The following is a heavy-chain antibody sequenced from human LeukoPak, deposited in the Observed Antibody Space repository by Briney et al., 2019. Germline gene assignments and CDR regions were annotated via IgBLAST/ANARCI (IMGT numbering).Heavy chain of an antibody. Sequence: SETLSLTCTVSGGSIRSSSYFWGWIRQPPGKGLEWIGSIYYSGSTWYNPSLKSRVTIPVDTSKNQFSLKLSSVTAADTAVYYCARHDPYYDFWSGYSYFDYWGQGTLVTVSS. CDR3: ARHDPYYDFWSGYSYFDY. V-gene: IGHV4-39*01. D-gene: IGHD3-3*01. CDR1: GGSIRSSSYF. J-gene: IGHJ4*02. CDR2: IYYSGST.